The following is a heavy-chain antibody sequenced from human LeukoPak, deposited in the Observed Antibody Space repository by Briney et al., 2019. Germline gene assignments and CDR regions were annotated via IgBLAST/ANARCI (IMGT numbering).Heavy chain of an antibody. J-gene: IGHJ4*02. V-gene: IGHV3-74*01. D-gene: IGHD2-2*01. CDR1: GFTFSSYW. CDR2: INTDGSTT. Sequence: GGSLRLSCAASGFTFSSYWIHWVRQAPGKGLVWVSRINTDGSTTNYADSVKGRFTISRDNSKNTVYLQMNSLRAEDTAVYYCARGAATPDYWGQGTLVTVSS. CDR3: ARGAATPDY.